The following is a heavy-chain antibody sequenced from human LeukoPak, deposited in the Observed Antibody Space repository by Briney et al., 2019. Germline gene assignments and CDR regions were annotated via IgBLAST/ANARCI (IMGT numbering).Heavy chain of an antibody. D-gene: IGHD6-19*01. CDR1: GFTVSSKY. Sequence: GGSLRLSCAASGFTVSSKYMGWVRQAPGKGLEWVSVIHPGGTIYYADPVKGTFTISRDNSKNTLYLEMNTLRVEDTAVYYCAMYSSAWYAVYRGQGTLVTVSS. J-gene: IGHJ4*02. CDR2: IHPGGTI. CDR3: AMYSSAWYAVY. V-gene: IGHV3-66*01.